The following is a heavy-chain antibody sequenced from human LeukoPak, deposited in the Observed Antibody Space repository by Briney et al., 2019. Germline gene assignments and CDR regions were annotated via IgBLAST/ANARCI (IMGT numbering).Heavy chain of an antibody. Sequence: EASVKVSCKASGFTFTSSAVQWVRQARGQRLEWIGWIVVGSGNTNYAQKFQERVTITRDMSTSTAYMELSSLRSEDTAVYHCAAEYYDILTGYSPFDYWGQGTLVTVSS. J-gene: IGHJ4*02. CDR1: GFTFTSSA. CDR3: AAEYYDILTGYSPFDY. CDR2: IVVGSGNT. D-gene: IGHD3-9*01. V-gene: IGHV1-58*01.